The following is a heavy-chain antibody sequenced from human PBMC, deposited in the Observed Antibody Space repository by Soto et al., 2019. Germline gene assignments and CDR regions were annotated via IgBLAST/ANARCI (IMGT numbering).Heavy chain of an antibody. D-gene: IGHD4-17*01. CDR3: ARLRPDYGDYAQYYYYGMDV. V-gene: IGHV4-59*01. J-gene: IGHJ6*02. Sequence: PSETLSLTCSVSGGSISGYYWSGSRQPPGKGLEWIGYIYYSGSTNYNPSLKSRVTVSVDTSKNQFSLKLSSVTAADTAVYYCARLRPDYGDYAQYYYYGMDVWGQGTTVTV. CDR2: IYYSGST. CDR1: GGSISGYY.